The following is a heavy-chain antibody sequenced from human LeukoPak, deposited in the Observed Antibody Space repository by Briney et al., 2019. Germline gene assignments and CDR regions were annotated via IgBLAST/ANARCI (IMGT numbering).Heavy chain of an antibody. J-gene: IGHJ6*03. V-gene: IGHV3-30*02. Sequence: GGSLRLSCAASGFTFSSYGIHWVRQAPGKGLEWVAFIRYDGSHKYYADSVKGRFTISRDNSKNTLYLQMNSLRAEDTALYYCARAVGAGYYYYMDVWGKGTTVTVSS. D-gene: IGHD1-26*01. CDR1: GFTFSSYG. CDR3: ARAVGAGYYYYMDV. CDR2: IRYDGSHK.